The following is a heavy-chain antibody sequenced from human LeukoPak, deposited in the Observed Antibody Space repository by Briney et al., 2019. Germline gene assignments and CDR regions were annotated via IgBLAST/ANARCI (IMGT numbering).Heavy chain of an antibody. CDR2: FSSSGSII. D-gene: IGHD3-10*01. Sequence: GGSLRLACAASGFTFSGFYMTWIRQAPGKGLEWVSYFSSSGSIIYYTDSVKGRFTISRDNAKNPLSLQMNSLRAEDTAVYYCARFMIREVTADNWFDPWGQGTLVTVSS. J-gene: IGHJ5*02. V-gene: IGHV3-11*01. CDR1: GFTFSGFY. CDR3: ARFMIREVTADNWFDP.